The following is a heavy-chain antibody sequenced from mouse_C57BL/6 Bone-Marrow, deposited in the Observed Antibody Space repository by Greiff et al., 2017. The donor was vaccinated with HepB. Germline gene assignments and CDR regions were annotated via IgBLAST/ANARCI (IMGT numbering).Heavy chain of an antibody. CDR2: ISSGSSTI. J-gene: IGHJ4*01. CDR3: ARTLYYYGSSSYAMDY. CDR1: GFTFSDYG. V-gene: IGHV5-17*01. Sequence: EVKLMESGGGLVKPGGSLKLSCAASGFTFSDYGMHWVRQAPEKGLEWVAYISSGSSTIYYADTVKGRFTISRDNAKNTLFLQMTSLRSEDTAMYYCARTLYYYGSSSYAMDYWGQGTSVTVSS. D-gene: IGHD1-1*01.